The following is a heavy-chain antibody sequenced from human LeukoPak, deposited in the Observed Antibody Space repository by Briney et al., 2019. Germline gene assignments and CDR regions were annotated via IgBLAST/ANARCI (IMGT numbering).Heavy chain of an antibody. CDR1: GGSIRRSSHY. CDR3: ARPVSRHYDSSLGAFDI. Sequence: SETLSLTRTVSGGSIRRSSHYWGWIRQPPGKGLEWIGSIDYSGSAYYKTSLKSRATLSADTSRNQISLKVTSVTAADTAVYYCARPVSRHYDSSLGAFDIWGQGTLITVSS. CDR2: IDYSGSA. D-gene: IGHD3-22*01. J-gene: IGHJ3*02. V-gene: IGHV4-39*01.